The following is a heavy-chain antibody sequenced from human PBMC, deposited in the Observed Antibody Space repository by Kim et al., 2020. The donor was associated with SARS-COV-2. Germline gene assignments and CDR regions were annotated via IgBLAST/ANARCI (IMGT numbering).Heavy chain of an antibody. D-gene: IGHD2-21*01. CDR2: ISTDTETP. Sequence: ASVKVSCKASEYTFTDYPINWVRQAPGQGLEWMGWISTDTETPAYAQGFTGRFVFSLDTSVSTSYLQINNLEAADTAIYFCARGVVVAGPYSGMDVWGQG. J-gene: IGHJ6*02. CDR3: ARGVVVAGPYSGMDV. CDR1: EYTFTDYP. V-gene: IGHV7-4-1*02.